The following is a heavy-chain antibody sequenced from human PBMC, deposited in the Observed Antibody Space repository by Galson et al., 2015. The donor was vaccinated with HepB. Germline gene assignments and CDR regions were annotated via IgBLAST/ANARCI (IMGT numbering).Heavy chain of an antibody. V-gene: IGHV1-2*02. CDR2: INPNSGGT. CDR1: GYTFTGYY. D-gene: IGHD3-3*01. J-gene: IGHJ6*03. CDR3: ARDLATIFGVVMHPSYYYMDV. Sequence: SVKVSCKASGYTFTGYYMHWVRQAPGQGLEWMGWINPNSGGTNYAQKFQGRVTMTRDTSISTAYMELSRLRSDDTAVYYCARDLATIFGVVMHPSYYYMDVWGKGTTVTVSS.